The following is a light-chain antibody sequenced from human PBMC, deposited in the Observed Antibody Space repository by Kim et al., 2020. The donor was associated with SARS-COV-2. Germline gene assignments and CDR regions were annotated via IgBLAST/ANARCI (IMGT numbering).Light chain of an antibody. V-gene: IGKV3-15*01. CDR1: QSIDNN. J-gene: IGKJ1*01. Sequence: EVVMTQSPATLSVSPGERVTLTCRASQSIDNNLAWYQQKSGQAPRLLIYGASTRATGIPGRFSGSGSETEFTLTISSLQPEDFAVYYCQHYTYWPPWTFSQGTKVDIK. CDR3: QHYTYWPPWT. CDR2: GAS.